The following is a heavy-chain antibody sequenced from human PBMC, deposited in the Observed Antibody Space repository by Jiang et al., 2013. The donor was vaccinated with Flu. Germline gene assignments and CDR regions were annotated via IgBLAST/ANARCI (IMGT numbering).Heavy chain of an antibody. D-gene: IGHD3-16*01. V-gene: IGHV3-72*01. Sequence: VQLVESGGGLVQPGGSLRLSCAAFGFTLSDHYMDWVRQVPGKGLEWVGRTSNKADSYTTEYAAALRGRFIISGDDSKNSLYLQMNSLKTEDTAIYYCARGTPAMWGVKDYWGQGTLVIVSS. CDR3: ARGTPAMWGVKDY. CDR2: TSNKADSYTT. J-gene: IGHJ4*02. CDR1: GFTLSDHY.